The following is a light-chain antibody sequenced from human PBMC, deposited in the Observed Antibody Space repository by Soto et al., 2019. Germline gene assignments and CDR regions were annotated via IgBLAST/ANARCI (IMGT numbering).Light chain of an antibody. CDR2: AAS. CDR1: QGISSY. CDR3: QQLNTYPPT. J-gene: IGKJ1*01. V-gene: IGKV1-9*01. Sequence: IQLTQSPSSLSASVGARVTVTCRASQGISSYLAWYQQKAGKAPKLLNYAASTLRSRVPSRFSGSGSATGFTLTISSLQPDDFATYYCQQLNTYPPTFGQGTKVDIK.